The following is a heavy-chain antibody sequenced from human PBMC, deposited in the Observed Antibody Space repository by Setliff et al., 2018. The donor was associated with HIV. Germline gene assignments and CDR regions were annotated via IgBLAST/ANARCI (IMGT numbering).Heavy chain of an antibody. CDR1: SGSITSRTYY. J-gene: IGHJ4*02. CDR2: VHYGGSI. Sequence: SETLSLTCTVSSGSITSRTYYWGWIRQPPGKGLEWIASVHYGGSIFYNPSLKSRVTLSVGTSKRQFFLNLSSATTADTAMYYCVRPSFGIGGGSMFDSWGQGIVVTVSS. V-gene: IGHV4-39*01. D-gene: IGHD3-3*01. CDR3: VRPSFGIGGGSMFDS.